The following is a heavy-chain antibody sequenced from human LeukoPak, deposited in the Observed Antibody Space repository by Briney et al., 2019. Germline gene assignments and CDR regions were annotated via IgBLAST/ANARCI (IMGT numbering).Heavy chain of an antibody. CDR1: GFTFSSHS. D-gene: IGHD6-13*01. CDR3: AKVPRQHDNWFDP. V-gene: IGHV3-48*01. Sequence: GGSLRLSCAASGFTFSSHSMNWVRQAPGKGLEWVSYISSGSTIIHYADSVKGRFTISRDDAKNSLYLQMNSLRAEDTAVYYCAKVPRQHDNWFDPWGQGTLVTVSS. CDR2: ISSGSTII. J-gene: IGHJ5*02.